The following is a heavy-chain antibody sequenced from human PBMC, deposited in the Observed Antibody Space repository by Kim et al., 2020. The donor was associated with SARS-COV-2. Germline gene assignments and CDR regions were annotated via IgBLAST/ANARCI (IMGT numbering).Heavy chain of an antibody. D-gene: IGHD5-18*01. Sequence: GGSLRLSCAASGFTFSTYWMHWVRQAPGKGLEWVSRVSSDGRATYYKDSVKGRFTIFRDNAKNTLYLQMNSLSANDMAVYYCTKGAGSGYNAAGYWGQGTLVSVPS. CDR1: GFTFSTYW. J-gene: IGHJ1*01. CDR3: TKGAGSGYNAAGY. V-gene: IGHV3-74*01. CDR2: VSSDGRAT.